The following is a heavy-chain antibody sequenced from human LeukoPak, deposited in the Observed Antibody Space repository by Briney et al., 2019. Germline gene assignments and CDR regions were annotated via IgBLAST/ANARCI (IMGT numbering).Heavy chain of an antibody. CDR1: GGSISSYY. V-gene: IGHV4-59*01. CDR2: IYYSGSS. D-gene: IGHD6-19*01. J-gene: IGHJ3*02. CDR3: ARALGIAVAGTGGSDAFDI. Sequence: SETLSLTCTVSGGSISSYYWSWIRQPPGKGLEWIGYIYYSGSSNYNPSLKSRGTISVDTSKNQFSLKLSSVTAADTAVYYCARALGIAVAGTGGSDAFDIWGQGTMVTVSS.